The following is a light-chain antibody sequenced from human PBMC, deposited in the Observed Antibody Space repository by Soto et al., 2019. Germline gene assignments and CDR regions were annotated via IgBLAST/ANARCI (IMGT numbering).Light chain of an antibody. CDR3: SSYTSSSTVVV. J-gene: IGLJ1*01. Sequence: QSALTQPASVSGSPGQSITISCTGTSSDVGGYNYVSWYQQHPGKAPKLMIYDVSNRPSGVSNRFSGSKSGNTASLTISGLQAEDEADYYCSSYTSSSTVVVVGTGTKVTVL. CDR2: DVS. CDR1: SSDVGGYNY. V-gene: IGLV2-14*01.